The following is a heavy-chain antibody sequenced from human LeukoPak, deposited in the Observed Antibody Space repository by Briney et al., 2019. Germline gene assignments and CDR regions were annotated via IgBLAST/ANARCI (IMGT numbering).Heavy chain of an antibody. J-gene: IGHJ4*02. V-gene: IGHV5-51*01. Sequence: GESLKISCKGSGYSFTSYWIGWVRQMPGEGLEWMGIIYPGDSDTRYSPSFQGQVTISADKSISTAYLQWSSLEASDTAMYYCARPRDFWTEDYWGQGTLVTVSS. CDR3: ARPRDFWTEDY. CDR1: GYSFTSYW. D-gene: IGHD3/OR15-3a*01. CDR2: IYPGDSDT.